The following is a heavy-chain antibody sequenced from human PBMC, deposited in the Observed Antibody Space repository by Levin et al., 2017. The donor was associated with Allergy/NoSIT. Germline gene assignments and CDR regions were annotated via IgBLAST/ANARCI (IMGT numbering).Heavy chain of an antibody. CDR3: AVQRSPGIVDATMGFDY. D-gene: IGHD1-26*01. CDR1: GFTFSNYA. Sequence: GGSLRLSCAASGFTFSNYAMHWVRQAPGKGPEWVAVISYDGSGKYYADSVKGRFTISRDNSKNTLYLQVNSLKPEDTAVYYCAVQRSPGIVDATMGFDYWGQGALVTVSS. V-gene: IGHV3-30*01. CDR2: ISYDGSGK. J-gene: IGHJ4*02.